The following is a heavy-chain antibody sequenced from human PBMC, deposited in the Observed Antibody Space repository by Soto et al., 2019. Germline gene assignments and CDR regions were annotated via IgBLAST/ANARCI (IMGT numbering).Heavy chain of an antibody. Sequence: QEQLVQSGAEVKKPGSSVKVSCKASGGLFSSYPISWVRQVPGQGLEWMGGIIPVFQTAYYTQRFQGRVTITADESTNTAYMELSSLRSEDTAIDYFARGGSGYTWFNEFWGQGTLVTVSS. D-gene: IGHD3-22*01. J-gene: IGHJ4*02. CDR2: IIPVFQTA. CDR1: GGLFSSYP. V-gene: IGHV1-69*01. CDR3: ARGGSGYTWFNEF.